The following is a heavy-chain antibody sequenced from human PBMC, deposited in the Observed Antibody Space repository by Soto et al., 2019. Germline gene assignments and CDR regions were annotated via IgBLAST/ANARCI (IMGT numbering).Heavy chain of an antibody. J-gene: IGHJ6*02. CDR2: IYPGDSDT. CDR3: ARQPTGYCSGGSCYSPYYYYGMDV. D-gene: IGHD2-15*01. CDR1: GYSFTSYW. Sequence: EVQLVQSGAEVKKPGESLKISCKGSGYSFTSYWIGWMRQMPGKGLEWMGIIYPGDSDTRYSPSFQGQVTISADKSISTAYLQWSSLKASDTAMYYCARQPTGYCSGGSCYSPYYYYGMDVWGQGTTVTVSS. V-gene: IGHV5-51*01.